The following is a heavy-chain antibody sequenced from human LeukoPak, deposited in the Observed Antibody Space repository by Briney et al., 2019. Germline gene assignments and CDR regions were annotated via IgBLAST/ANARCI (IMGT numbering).Heavy chain of an antibody. Sequence: KPSETLSLTCTVSGYSISSGYYWGWTRQPPGKGLEWIGNIYHSGSTYYNPSLKSRVTISVDTSKNQFSLKLSSVTAADTAVYYCAIFNAGIAAAAATNPDYWGQGTLVTVSS. CDR3: AIFNAGIAAAAATNPDY. D-gene: IGHD6-13*01. CDR2: IYHSGST. V-gene: IGHV4-38-2*02. CDR1: GYSISSGYY. J-gene: IGHJ4*02.